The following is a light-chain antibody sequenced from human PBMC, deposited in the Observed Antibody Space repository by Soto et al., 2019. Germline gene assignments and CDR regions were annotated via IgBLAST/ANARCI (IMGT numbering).Light chain of an antibody. V-gene: IGKV3-11*01. CDR2: DAS. J-gene: IGKJ3*01. CDR3: HQRSHWPPS. Sequence: EIVLTQSPATLSLFPGERATLSCRASQSVSSLLGWYQQKPGQAPRLLIYDASNRATDIPARFSGSGSGTDFTLTISSLEPEDFGVYYCHQRSHWPPSFGPGTTVDIK. CDR1: QSVSSL.